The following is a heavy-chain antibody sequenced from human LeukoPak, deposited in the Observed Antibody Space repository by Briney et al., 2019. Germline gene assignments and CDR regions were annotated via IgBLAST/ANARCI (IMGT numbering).Heavy chain of an antibody. Sequence: GGSLRLSCAASGSTFSGSAMHWVRQASGKGLEWVGRIRSKANSYATAYDASVKGRFTISRDDSKNTAYLQMNSLKTEDTAVYYCTRPGGSGADYWGQGTLVTVSS. CDR2: IRSKANSYAT. CDR1: GSTFSGSA. CDR3: TRPGGSGADY. V-gene: IGHV3-73*01. J-gene: IGHJ4*02. D-gene: IGHD3-10*01.